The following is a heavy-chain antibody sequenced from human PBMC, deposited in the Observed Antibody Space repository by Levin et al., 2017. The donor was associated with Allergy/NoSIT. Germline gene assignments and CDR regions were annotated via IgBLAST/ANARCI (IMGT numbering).Heavy chain of an antibody. D-gene: IGHD2-15*01. CDR1: GFTFDDYG. CDR3: ARDRDCSGGSCYNYMDV. V-gene: IGHV3-20*04. J-gene: IGHJ6*03. Sequence: TGGSLILSCAASGFTFDDYGMSWVRQAPGKGLEWVSGINWNGGSTGYADSVKGRFTISRDNAKNSLYLQMNSLRAEDTALYYCARDRDCSGGSCYNYMDVWGKGTTVTVSS. CDR2: INWNGGST.